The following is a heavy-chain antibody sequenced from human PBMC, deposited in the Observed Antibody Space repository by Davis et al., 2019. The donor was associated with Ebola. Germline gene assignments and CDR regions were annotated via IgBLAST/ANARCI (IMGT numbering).Heavy chain of an antibody. V-gene: IGHV1-46*01. CDR2: INPSGGST. J-gene: IGHJ6*02. Sequence: ASVKVSCKASGYTFASYYMHWVRQAPGQGLEWMGIINPSGGSTSYAQKFQGRVTMTRDTSTSTVYMELSSLRSEDTAVYYCARDRYVVQGVIQGIASDYYYYGMDVWGQGTTVTVSS. D-gene: IGHD3-10*01. CDR3: ARDRYVVQGVIQGIASDYYYYGMDV. CDR1: GYTFASYY.